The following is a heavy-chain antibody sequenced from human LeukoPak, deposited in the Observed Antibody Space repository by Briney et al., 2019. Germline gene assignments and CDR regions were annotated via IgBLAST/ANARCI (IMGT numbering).Heavy chain of an antibody. J-gene: IGHJ4*02. V-gene: IGHV4-34*01. Sequence: ETLSLTCAVYGGSFSGYYWSWIRQPPGKGLEWIGSIYYSGSTYYNPSLKSRVTISVDTSKNQFSLKLSSVTAADTAVYYCARHEIAGDYWGQGTLVTVSS. CDR2: IYYSGST. CDR3: ARHEIAGDY. CDR1: GGSFSGYY. D-gene: IGHD6-13*01.